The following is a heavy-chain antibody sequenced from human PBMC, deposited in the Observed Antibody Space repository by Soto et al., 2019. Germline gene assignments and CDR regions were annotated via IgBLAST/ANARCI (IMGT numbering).Heavy chain of an antibody. Sequence: SVKVSCKASGGTFSSYAISWVRQAPGQGLEWMGGIIPIFGTANYAQKFQGRVTITADESTSTAYMELSSLRSEDTAVYYCATSSSYYDSSGYYRPFDYWGQGTLVTVSS. J-gene: IGHJ4*02. CDR2: IIPIFGTA. CDR3: ATSSSYYDSSGYYRPFDY. V-gene: IGHV1-69*13. CDR1: GGTFSSYA. D-gene: IGHD3-22*01.